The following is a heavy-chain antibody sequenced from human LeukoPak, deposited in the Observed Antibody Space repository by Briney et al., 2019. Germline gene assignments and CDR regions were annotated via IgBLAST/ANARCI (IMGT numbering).Heavy chain of an antibody. J-gene: IGHJ4*02. CDR1: GFTVSSNY. CDR2: IYSGGST. V-gene: IGHV3-66*01. Sequence: GGSLRLSCAASGFTVSSNYMSWVRQAPGKGLEWVSVIYSGGSTYYADSVKGRFTISRDNSKNTLYLQMNSLRAEDTAVYYCARDWYYYDSSGYYNGYFDYWGQGTLATVSS. CDR3: ARDWYYYDSSGYYNGYFDY. D-gene: IGHD3-22*01.